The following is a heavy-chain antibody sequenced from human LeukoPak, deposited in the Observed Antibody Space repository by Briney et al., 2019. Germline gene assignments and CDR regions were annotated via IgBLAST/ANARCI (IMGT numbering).Heavy chain of an antibody. CDR3: ARHTPGDYTPDY. CDR1: NYSISRGYH. D-gene: IGHD4-17*01. V-gene: IGHV4-38-2*01. Sequence: SETLSLTCAVSNYSISRGYHWGWIRQPPGKGLQWIGIIYPSESTYYNPPLKSRLTISVDTSKNRFSLKLSSVTAAGTAVYYCARHTPGDYTPDYWGQGTLVTVSS. CDR2: IYPSEST. J-gene: IGHJ4*02.